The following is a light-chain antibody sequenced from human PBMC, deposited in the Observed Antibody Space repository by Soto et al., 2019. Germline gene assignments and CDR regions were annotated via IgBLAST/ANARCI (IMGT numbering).Light chain of an antibody. Sequence: QSVVTQPPSVSGAPGQRVTISCTGSSSNIGAGYDVHWYQQFPGTGPKLLIYGNNNRPSGVPDRFSGSKSGTSASLAITGLQAEDEADYYCQSFDTRLNSVVFGGGTKLTVL. CDR2: GNN. CDR3: QSFDTRLNSVV. V-gene: IGLV1-40*01. CDR1: SSNIGAGYD. J-gene: IGLJ2*01.